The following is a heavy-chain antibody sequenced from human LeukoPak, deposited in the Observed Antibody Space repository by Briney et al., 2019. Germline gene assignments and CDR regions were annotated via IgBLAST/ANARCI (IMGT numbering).Heavy chain of an antibody. CDR1: GYTFSTYG. Sequence: EASVKVSCKASGYTFSTYGITWVRQAPGQGLEWMGWISTFNGNTNYAQKLQGRVTMTTDTSTSTAYMELRSLRSDDTAVYYCARGGTSCDYWGQGTLVTVSS. J-gene: IGHJ4*02. CDR3: ARGGTSCDY. CDR2: ISTFNGNT. V-gene: IGHV1-18*01. D-gene: IGHD2-2*01.